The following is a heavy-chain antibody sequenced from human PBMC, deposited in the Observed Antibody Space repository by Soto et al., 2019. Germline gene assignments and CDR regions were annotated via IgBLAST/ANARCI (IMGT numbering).Heavy chain of an antibody. CDR1: GGSFSGYF. V-gene: IGHV4-34*01. D-gene: IGHD3-3*01. CDR3: ARGPQRFSDDY. Sequence: SETLSLTCAVYGGSFSGYFWRWIRQPPGKGLEWIGEITHSGSTNYNPSLKSRVTISVDTSKKQFSLKLSSVTAADTAVYYCARGPQRFSDDYWGQGTLVTVSS. CDR2: ITHSGST. J-gene: IGHJ4*02.